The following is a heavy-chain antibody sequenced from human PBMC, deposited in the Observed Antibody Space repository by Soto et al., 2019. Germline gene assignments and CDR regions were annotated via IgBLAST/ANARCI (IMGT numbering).Heavy chain of an antibody. CDR3: VRDMQLWRLDS. D-gene: IGHD2-21*01. V-gene: IGHV3-74*03. Sequence: EVQLVESGGGLVQPGESLRLSCAASGLTFRSYWLHWVRQAPGKGLVWVSRINTDGSVAMYVDSVKGRFTISRHNAKNTLLLPMNSLRAEYTAVYYCVRDMQLWRLDSWGQATLVTVSS. J-gene: IGHJ4*02. CDR1: GLTFRSYW. CDR2: INTDGSVA.